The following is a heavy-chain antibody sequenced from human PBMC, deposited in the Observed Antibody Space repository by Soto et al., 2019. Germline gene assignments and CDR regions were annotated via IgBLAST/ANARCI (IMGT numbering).Heavy chain of an antibody. CDR1: GFTFSSYW. V-gene: IGHV3-7*01. Sequence: PGGSLRLSCAASGFTFSSYWMSWVRQAPGKGLEWVANIKQDGSEKYYVDSVKGRFTISRDNAKNSLYLQMNSLRAEDTAVYYCARDADGSGSYHKYYYYGMDVWGQGTTVTVSS. CDR2: IKQDGSEK. CDR3: ARDADGSGSYHKYYYYGMDV. D-gene: IGHD3-10*01. J-gene: IGHJ6*02.